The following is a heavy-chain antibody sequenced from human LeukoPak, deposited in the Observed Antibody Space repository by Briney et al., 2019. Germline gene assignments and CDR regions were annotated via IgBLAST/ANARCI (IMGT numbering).Heavy chain of an antibody. J-gene: IGHJ4*02. D-gene: IGHD4-17*01. V-gene: IGHV4-31*03. Sequence: SQTLSLTCTVSGGSISSGGYYWSWIRQHPGKGLEWIGYIYYSGSTYYNPSLKSRVTISVDTSKNQFSLKLSSVPAADTAVYYCARDLGEDYGKPVGYFDYWGQGTLVTVSS. CDR3: ARDLGEDYGKPVGYFDY. CDR1: GGSISSGGYY. CDR2: IYYSGST.